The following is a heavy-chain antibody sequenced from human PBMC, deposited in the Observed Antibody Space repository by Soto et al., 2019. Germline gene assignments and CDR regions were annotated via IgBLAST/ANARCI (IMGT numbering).Heavy chain of an antibody. J-gene: IGHJ4*02. V-gene: IGHV3-7*01. D-gene: IGHD3-9*01. Sequence: EVQLVESGGGLVQPGGSLRLSCAASGFTFSNYWMTWVRQAPGKGLEWVASIKEDGSEKYHVDSVKGRFTISRDNAENSLSLQMNSLRVEDTAIYYCAISVSTIWGYWGQGILVTVSS. CDR3: AISVSTIWGY. CDR1: GFTFSNYW. CDR2: IKEDGSEK.